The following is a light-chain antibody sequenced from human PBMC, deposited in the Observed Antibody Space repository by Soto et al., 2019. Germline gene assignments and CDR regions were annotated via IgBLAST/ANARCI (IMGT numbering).Light chain of an antibody. Sequence: EIVLTQSPGTLSLSPGERATLSCRASQSVSSSSYLAWYQQKPGQAPMLLIYGASSRATGIPDRFSGSGSATAFTLTISRLEPEEVAGYYCRQYGSSPSYTFGQGTKLEIK. V-gene: IGKV3-20*01. CDR3: RQYGSSPSYT. J-gene: IGKJ2*01. CDR2: GAS. CDR1: QSVSSSSY.